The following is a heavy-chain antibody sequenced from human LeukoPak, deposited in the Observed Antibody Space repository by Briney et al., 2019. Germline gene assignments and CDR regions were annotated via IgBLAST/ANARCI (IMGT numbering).Heavy chain of an antibody. V-gene: IGHV3-30-3*01. J-gene: IGHJ6*02. CDR2: ISYDGSNK. D-gene: IGHD3-9*01. CDR3: ARGEYDLLPGVYDTYGIDV. CDR1: GFTFSSYA. Sequence: PGGSLRLSCAASGFTFSSYAMHWVRQAPGKGLEWVAVISYDGSNKYYADSVKGRFTISRDNSKNTLFLQMNSLRPEDTAVYYCARGEYDLLPGVYDTYGIDVWGQGTTVTVSS.